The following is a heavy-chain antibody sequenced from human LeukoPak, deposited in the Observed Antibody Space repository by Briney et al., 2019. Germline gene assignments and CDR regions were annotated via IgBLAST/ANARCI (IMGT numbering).Heavy chain of an antibody. CDR1: GFTFSSYA. CDR2: MSGSNSNT. V-gene: IGHV3-23*01. CDR3: AKAMMGALIIQPFDY. D-gene: IGHD1-26*01. Sequence: GGSLRLSCAASGFTFSSYAMSWVRQAPGKGLEWVSLMSGSNSNTYHADSVKGRFTISRDNSKNTLYLQMNSLRAEDTAVYYCAKAMMGALIIQPFDYWGQGTLVTVPS. J-gene: IGHJ4*02.